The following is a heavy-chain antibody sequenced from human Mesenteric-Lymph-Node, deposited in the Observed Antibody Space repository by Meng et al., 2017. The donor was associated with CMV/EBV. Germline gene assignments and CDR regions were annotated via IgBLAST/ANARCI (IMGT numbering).Heavy chain of an antibody. CDR2: ISAYNGNT. D-gene: IGHD4-23*01. CDR3: ARGVTPLWITEQNWFDP. Sequence: ASVKVSCKASGYTFTSYGISWVRQAPGQGLEWMGWISAYNGNTNYAQKLQGRVTITTDESTSTAYMELSSLRSEDTAVYYCARGVTPLWITEQNWFDPWGQGTLVTVSS. J-gene: IGHJ5*02. V-gene: IGHV1-18*01. CDR1: GYTFTSYG.